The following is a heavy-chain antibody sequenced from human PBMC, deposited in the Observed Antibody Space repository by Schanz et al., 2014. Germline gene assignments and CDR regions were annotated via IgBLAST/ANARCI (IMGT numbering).Heavy chain of an antibody. J-gene: IGHJ4*02. D-gene: IGHD3-10*01. CDR2: ISGGGGTT. Sequence: VQLVESGGGVVQPGGSLRLSCAASGFTFSAYAMTWVRQIPGKGLEWVSAISGGGGTTYYADSVKGRFTISRDNSKNTLYLQMSSLRAEDTAVYYCPADLWFGAVWGVWWGQGTLVTDSS. CDR1: GFTFSAYA. CDR3: PADLWFGAVWGVW. V-gene: IGHV3-23*04.